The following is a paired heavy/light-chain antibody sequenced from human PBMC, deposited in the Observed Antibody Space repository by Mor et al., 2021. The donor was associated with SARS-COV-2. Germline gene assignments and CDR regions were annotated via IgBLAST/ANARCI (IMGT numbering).Light chain of an antibody. CDR3: VLYMGSGFWV. CDR2: STN. V-gene: IGLV8-61*01. CDR1: SGSVSTSYY. Sequence: QTVVTQEPSFSVSPGGTVTLTCGLSSGSVSTSYYPSWYQQTPGQAPRTLIYSTNTRSSGVPDRFSGSILGNKAALTITGAQADDESDYYCVLYMGSGFWVFGGGTKLTVL. J-gene: IGLJ3*02.
Heavy chain of an antibody. CDR3: AKVLGYDSSGYYIQPEYYFDY. CDR2: ISYDGSNK. Sequence: QVQLVESGGGVVQPGRSLRLSCAASGFTFSSYGMHWVRQAPGKGLEWVAVISYDGSNKYYADSVKGRFTISRDNSKNTLYLQMNSLRAEDTAVYYCAKVLGYDSSGYYIQPEYYFDYWGQGTLVTVSS. D-gene: IGHD3-22*01. V-gene: IGHV3-30*18. CDR1: GFTFSSYG. J-gene: IGHJ4*02.